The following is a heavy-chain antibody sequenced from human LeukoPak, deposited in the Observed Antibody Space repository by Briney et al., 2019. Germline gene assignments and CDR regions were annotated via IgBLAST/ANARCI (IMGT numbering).Heavy chain of an antibody. D-gene: IGHD6-19*01. CDR2: VSGSGSST. CDR3: AKGALAVPGTSWLDC. Sequence: GGSLRLSCAASGFTFSSYTMTWVRQVPGKGLEWVSVVSGSGSSTFYADSVKGRFTISRDNSKNTLYLQMNSLRAEDTAVYYCAKGALAVPGTSWLDCWGQGTLVTVSS. V-gene: IGHV3-23*01. CDR1: GFTFSSYT. J-gene: IGHJ4*02.